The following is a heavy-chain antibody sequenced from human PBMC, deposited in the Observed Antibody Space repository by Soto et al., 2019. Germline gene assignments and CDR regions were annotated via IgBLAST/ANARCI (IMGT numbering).Heavy chain of an antibody. CDR2: ISSSSSTI. D-gene: IGHD6-13*01. CDR3: ASTQLAYYYYYGMDV. CDR1: GFTFSSYS. V-gene: IGHV3-48*02. Sequence: PGGSLRLSCAASGFTFSSYSMNWVRQAPGKGLEWVSYISSSSSTIYYADSVKGRFTISRDNAKNSLYLQMNSLRDEDTAVYYCASTQLAYYYYYGMDVWGQGTTVTVSS. J-gene: IGHJ6*02.